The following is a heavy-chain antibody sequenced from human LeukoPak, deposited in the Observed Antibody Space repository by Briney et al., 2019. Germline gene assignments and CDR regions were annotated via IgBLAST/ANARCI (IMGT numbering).Heavy chain of an antibody. CDR2: ISESGDAT. CDR3: AKDRDY. Sequence: PGGSLRLSCAASGFTFSSCAMSWVRQAPGKGLEWVSAISESGDATYYADSVRGRFTISRDNSKNTLYLQMNRLRVDDTAIHYCAKDRDYWGQGTLVTVSS. CDR1: GFTFSSCA. V-gene: IGHV3-23*01. J-gene: IGHJ4*02.